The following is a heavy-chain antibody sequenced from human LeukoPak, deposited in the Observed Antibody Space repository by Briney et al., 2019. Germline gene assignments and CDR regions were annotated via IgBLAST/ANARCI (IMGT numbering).Heavy chain of an antibody. D-gene: IGHD6-13*01. J-gene: IGHJ4*02. CDR1: GFTFSTYA. CDR2: ISSSSSYI. V-gene: IGHV3-21*01. Sequence: GGSLRLSCAVSGFTFSTYAMSWVRQAPGKGLEWVSSISSSSSYIYYADSVKGRFTISRDNAKNSLYLQMNSLRAEDTAVYYCARDLSIAAADYYFDYWGQGTLVTVSS. CDR3: ARDLSIAAADYYFDY.